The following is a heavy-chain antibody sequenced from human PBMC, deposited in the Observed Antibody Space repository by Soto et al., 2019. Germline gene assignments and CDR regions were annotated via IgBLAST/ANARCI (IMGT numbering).Heavy chain of an antibody. D-gene: IGHD3-16*01. Sequence: LGESLKISCEASGYSFTFYWIGWVRQLPGKGLEWMGIIYPDDPDTRYSPSFQGQVTISADKSITTAFLQWSSLKASDTGMYYCARHQGEQSAFDIWGQGTMVTVSS. V-gene: IGHV5-51*01. CDR1: GYSFTFYW. CDR2: IYPDDPDT. CDR3: ARHQGEQSAFDI. J-gene: IGHJ3*02.